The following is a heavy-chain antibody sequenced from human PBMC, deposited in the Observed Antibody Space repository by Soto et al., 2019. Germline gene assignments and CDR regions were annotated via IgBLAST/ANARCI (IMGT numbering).Heavy chain of an antibody. CDR3: AREKGIAARHYYYYGMDV. J-gene: IGHJ6*02. CDR1: GGTFSSYA. Sequence: QVQLVQSGAEVKKPGSSVKVSCKASGGTFSSYAISWVRQAPGQGLEWMGGIIPIFGTANYAQKFQGRVTITADESTSTAYMELSSLRSEDTAVYYCAREKGIAARHYYYYGMDVWGQGTTVTVPS. CDR2: IIPIFGTA. D-gene: IGHD6-6*01. V-gene: IGHV1-69*12.